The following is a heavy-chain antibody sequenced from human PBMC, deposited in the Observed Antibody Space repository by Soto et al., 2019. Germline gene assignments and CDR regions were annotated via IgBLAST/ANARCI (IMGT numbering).Heavy chain of an antibody. CDR2: IYYSGST. J-gene: IGHJ4*02. Sequence: SETLSLTCTVSGGSISSGDYYWSWIRQPPGKGLEWIGYIYYSGSTYYNPSLKSRVTISVDTSKNQFSLKVSSVTAADTAVYYCARMSRGYSYGPDYWGQGTLVTVPQ. CDR3: ARMSRGYSYGPDY. V-gene: IGHV4-30-4*01. D-gene: IGHD5-18*01. CDR1: GGSISSGDYY.